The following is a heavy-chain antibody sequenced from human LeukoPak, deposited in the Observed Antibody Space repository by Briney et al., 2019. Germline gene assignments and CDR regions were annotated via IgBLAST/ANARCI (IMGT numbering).Heavy chain of an antibody. Sequence: SETLSLTCTVSGGSISSYYWSWIRQPAEKGLEWIGRIYTSGSTNYNPSLKSRVTMSVDTSKNQFSLKLSSVTAADTAVYYCARDLIAAAGTRNWFDPWGQGTLVTVSS. CDR3: ARDLIAAAGTRNWFDP. CDR1: GGSISSYY. J-gene: IGHJ5*02. D-gene: IGHD6-13*01. CDR2: IYTSGST. V-gene: IGHV4-4*07.